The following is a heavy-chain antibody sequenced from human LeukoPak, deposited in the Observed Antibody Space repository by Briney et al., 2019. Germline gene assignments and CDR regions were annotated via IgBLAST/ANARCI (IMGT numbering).Heavy chain of an antibody. CDR3: ANGPLANYYGSGSYYGLDY. CDR1: GFTFSSYG. D-gene: IGHD3-10*01. J-gene: IGHJ4*02. Sequence: GGSLRLSCAASGFTFSSYGMHWVRQAPGKGLEWVAFIRYDGSNKYYADSVKGRFTISRDNSKNTLYLQMNSLRAEDTAVYYCANGPLANYYGSGSYYGLDYWGQGTLVTVSS. V-gene: IGHV3-30*02. CDR2: IRYDGSNK.